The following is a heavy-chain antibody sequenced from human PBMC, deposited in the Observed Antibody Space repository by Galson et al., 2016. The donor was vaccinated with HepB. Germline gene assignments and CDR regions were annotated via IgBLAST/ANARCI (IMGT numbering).Heavy chain of an antibody. CDR2: INAGHGNT. CDR1: GYSFTSYV. J-gene: IGHJ6*02. V-gene: IGHV1-3*01. CDR3: AGGEVVRLWNYQYYGMDV. D-gene: IGHD3-16*01. Sequence: SVKVSCKASGYSFTSYVIHWVRQAPGQRLEWMGWINAGHGNTKYSQNLQGRVTITRDTSASIAYMELSGLKSEDTAVYYCAGGEVVRLWNYQYYGMDVWGQGTTVIVSS.